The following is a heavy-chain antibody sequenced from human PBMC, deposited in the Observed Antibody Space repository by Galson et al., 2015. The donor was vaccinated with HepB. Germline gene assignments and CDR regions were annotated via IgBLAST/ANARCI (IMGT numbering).Heavy chain of an antibody. Sequence: ETLSLTCSVSGASVRNYYWSWIRQPPGKRLEWIGSVYNSGSSNYNPSLKSRVTISVDTSNNQFSLKLSSVTAADTAFYYCARDMGYCSTSSCYGSNGFDVWGQGTMVTVSS. CDR3: ARDMGYCSTSSCYGSNGFDV. D-gene: IGHD2-2*01. CDR2: VYNSGSS. CDR1: GASVRNYY. V-gene: IGHV4-59*02. J-gene: IGHJ3*01.